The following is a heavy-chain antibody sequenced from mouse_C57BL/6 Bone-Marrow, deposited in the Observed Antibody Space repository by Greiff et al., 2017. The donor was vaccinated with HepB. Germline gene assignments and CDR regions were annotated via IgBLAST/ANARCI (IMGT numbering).Heavy chain of an antibody. CDR2: INPGSGGT. V-gene: IGHV1-54*01. J-gene: IGHJ4*01. CDR1: GYAFTNYL. Sequence: VQGVESGAELVRPGPSVKVSCKASGYAFTNYLIEWVKQRPGQGLEWIGVINPGSGGTNYNEKFKGKATLTADKSSSTAYMQLSSLTSEDSAVYFCARDAMDYWGQGTSVTVSS. CDR3: ARDAMDY.